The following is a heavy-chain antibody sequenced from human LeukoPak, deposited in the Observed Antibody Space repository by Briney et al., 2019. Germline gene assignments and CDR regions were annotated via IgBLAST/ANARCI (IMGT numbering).Heavy chain of an antibody. D-gene: IGHD5-12*01. CDR3: ARDLHGWLRLQVFDY. J-gene: IGHJ4*02. Sequence: GGSLRLSCAASGFPFSNFWMTWVRQAPGKGLEWVANINPDGSGKYYVDSVKGRFTISRDNAKNSLYLQMNSLRAEDTAVYYCARDLHGWLRLQVFDYWGQGTLVTVSS. V-gene: IGHV3-7*01. CDR2: INPDGSGK. CDR1: GFPFSNFW.